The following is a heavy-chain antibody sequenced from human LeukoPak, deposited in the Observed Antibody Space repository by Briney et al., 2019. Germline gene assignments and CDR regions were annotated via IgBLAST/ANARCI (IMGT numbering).Heavy chain of an antibody. V-gene: IGHV3-9*01. CDR1: GFTFDDYA. D-gene: IGHD3-10*01. Sequence: PGGSLRLSCAASGFTFDDYAMHWVRQAPGKGLEWVSGISWNSGSIGYADSVKGRFTISRDNAKNSLYLQMNSLRDEDTAVYYCAKSSSGSYFTYYFDYWGQGTLVTVSS. J-gene: IGHJ4*02. CDR3: AKSSSGSYFTYYFDY. CDR2: ISWNSGSI.